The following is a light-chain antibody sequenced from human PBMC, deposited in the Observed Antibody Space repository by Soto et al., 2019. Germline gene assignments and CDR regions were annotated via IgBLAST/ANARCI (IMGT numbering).Light chain of an antibody. J-gene: IGKJ1*01. V-gene: IGKV1-5*01. CDR3: QQVRGT. Sequence: DIQMTQSPSTLSASVGERVTITCRASQSISSWLAWYQQKPGKAPKLLIYDASSLESGVPSRFSGSGSGTEFTSTLTRVQPDDFSNYYYQQVRGTFGQGTKVEIK. CDR1: QSISSW. CDR2: DAS.